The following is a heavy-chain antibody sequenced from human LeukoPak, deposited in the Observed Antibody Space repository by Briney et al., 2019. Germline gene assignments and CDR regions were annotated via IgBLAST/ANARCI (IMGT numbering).Heavy chain of an antibody. CDR2: IGTSTSYI. D-gene: IGHD3-22*01. CDR3: ARAGYYLYYFDY. J-gene: IGHJ4*02. CDR1: GFTFSTYI. Sequence: GGSLRLSCAASGFTFSTYIMNWVRQTPGKGLEWVSSIGTSTSYIYYADSVKGRFTISRDNAKNSLYLQMNSLRAEDTAVYYCARAGYYLYYFDYWGQGTLVTVSS. V-gene: IGHV3-21*01.